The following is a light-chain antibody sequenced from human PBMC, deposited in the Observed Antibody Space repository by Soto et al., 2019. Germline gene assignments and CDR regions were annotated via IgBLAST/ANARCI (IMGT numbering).Light chain of an antibody. J-gene: IGKJ1*01. Sequence: EIVLTQSPGTLSLSPGERATLSCRASQSVSSYYLAWYQHKPGQAPRLLIYAASSRATGIPDRFSGGGSGTDFTLTISRLEPEDFAVYYCQQCGSSPWTVGQGTKVEIK. V-gene: IGKV3-20*01. CDR3: QQCGSSPWT. CDR2: AAS. CDR1: QSVSSYY.